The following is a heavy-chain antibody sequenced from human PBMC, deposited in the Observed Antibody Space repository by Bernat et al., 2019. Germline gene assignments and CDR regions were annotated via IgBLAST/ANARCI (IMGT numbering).Heavy chain of an antibody. J-gene: IGHJ5*02. Sequence: QVQLVQSGAEVKKPGASVKVSCKASGYTFTTYGITWVRQAPGQGLEWMGWIIPFYGKTNYAPKLQGRVTMTTDTSTTTAYMELRSLRSDDTAVYYCARDAGYNIDNYFWFDPWGQGTLVTVSA. CDR2: IIPFYGKT. CDR3: ARDAGYNIDNYFWFDP. CDR1: GYTFTTYG. D-gene: IGHD1-1*01. V-gene: IGHV1-18*01.